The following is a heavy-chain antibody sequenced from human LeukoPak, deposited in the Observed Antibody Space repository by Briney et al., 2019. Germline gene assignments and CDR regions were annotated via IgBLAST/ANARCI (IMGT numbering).Heavy chain of an antibody. V-gene: IGHV4-59*08. CDR1: GGSISSYY. CDR3: ARVGYNWNLWFDF. J-gene: IGHJ3*01. CDR2: IYYSGST. D-gene: IGHD1-7*01. Sequence: SETLSLTCTVSGGSISSYYLSWMRQPPGKGLEWIGYIYYSGSTNYNPSLKSRVTISVDTSKNQFSLKVNSVTPADTAVYYCARVGYNWNLWFDFWGQGTTVTVSS.